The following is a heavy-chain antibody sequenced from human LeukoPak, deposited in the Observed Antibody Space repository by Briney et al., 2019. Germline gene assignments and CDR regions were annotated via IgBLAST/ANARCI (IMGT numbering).Heavy chain of an antibody. CDR3: TTVYCSSTSCYSPRMDV. CDR2: IKSRTDGGTT. V-gene: IGHV3-15*01. CDR1: GFIFSNGW. Sequence: GGSLRLSCSASGFIFSNGWMSWVRQAPGKGLEWVGRIKSRTDGGTTDYAAPVKGRFIISRDDSKNTLYLQMNSLKTEDTAVYYCTTVYCSSTSCYSPRMDVWGKGTTVTVSS. D-gene: IGHD2-2*02. J-gene: IGHJ6*04.